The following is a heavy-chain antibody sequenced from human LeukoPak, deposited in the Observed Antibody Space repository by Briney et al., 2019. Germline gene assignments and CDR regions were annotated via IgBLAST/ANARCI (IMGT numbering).Heavy chain of an antibody. CDR2: ISSSSSTI. J-gene: IGHJ4*02. D-gene: IGHD2-21*02. CDR1: GFTFSSYS. V-gene: IGHV3-48*01. CDR3: AKSGDYVDYFDY. Sequence: PGGSLRLSCVASGFTFSSYSMNWVRQAPGKGLEWVSYISSSSSTIYYADSVKGRSTISRDNSKNTLYLQMNSLRAEDTAVYYCAKSGDYVDYFDYWGQGTLVTVSS.